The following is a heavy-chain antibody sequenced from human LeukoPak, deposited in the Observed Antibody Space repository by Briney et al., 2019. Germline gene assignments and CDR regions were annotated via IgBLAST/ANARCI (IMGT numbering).Heavy chain of an antibody. CDR3: AKHLSGSYYYYYYGMDV. V-gene: IGHV3-23*01. Sequence: GGSLRLSCAASGFTFSSYAMSWVRQAPGKGLEGVSAISGSGGSTYYADSVKGRFTISRDNSKNTLYLQMNSLGAEDTAVYYCAKHLSGSYYYYYYGMDVWGQGTTVTVSS. CDR2: ISGSGGST. CDR1: GFTFSSYA. D-gene: IGHD3-10*01. J-gene: IGHJ6*02.